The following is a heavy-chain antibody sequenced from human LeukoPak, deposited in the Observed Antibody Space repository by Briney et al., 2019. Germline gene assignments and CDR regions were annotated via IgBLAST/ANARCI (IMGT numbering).Heavy chain of an antibody. CDR2: INHSGGT. CDR3: ARDQEYYYDSSGWVGFDY. V-gene: IGHV4-34*01. CDR1: GGSFSGYY. J-gene: IGHJ4*02. D-gene: IGHD3-22*01. Sequence: SETLSLTCAVYGGSFSGYYWSWIRQPPGKGLEWIGEINHSGGTNYNPSLESRVTLSVDTSKKQFSLNPASVTAADTAVYYCARDQEYYYDSSGWVGFDYWGQGTLVTVSS.